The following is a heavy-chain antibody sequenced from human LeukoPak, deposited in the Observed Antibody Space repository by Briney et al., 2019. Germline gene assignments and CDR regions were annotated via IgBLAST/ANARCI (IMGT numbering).Heavy chain of an antibody. J-gene: IGHJ4*02. Sequence: GGSLRLSCAASGFTFSNYGMHWVRQAPGKGLEWVAFIWFDGSNKQYADSVKGRLTISRDNSKNTLYLQMNSLRGEDTAVYYCAKGIRTLDYWGQGTLVTVSS. CDR3: AKGIRTLDY. D-gene: IGHD5-18*01. V-gene: IGHV3-30*02. CDR1: GFTFSNYG. CDR2: IWFDGSNK.